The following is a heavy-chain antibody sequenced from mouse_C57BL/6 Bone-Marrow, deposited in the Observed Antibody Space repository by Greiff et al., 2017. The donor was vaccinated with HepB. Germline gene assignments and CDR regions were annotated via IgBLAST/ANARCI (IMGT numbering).Heavy chain of an antibody. CDR1: GYSITSDY. D-gene: IGHD1-3*01. Sequence: EVNVVESGPGLAKPSQTLSLTCSVTGYSITSDYWNWIRKFPGNKLEYMGYISYSGSTYYNPSLKSRISITRDTSKNQYYLQLNSVTTEDTATYYCARYSLYKPRAMDYWGQGTSVTVSS. CDR2: ISYSGST. CDR3: ARYSLYKPRAMDY. J-gene: IGHJ4*01. V-gene: IGHV3-8*01.